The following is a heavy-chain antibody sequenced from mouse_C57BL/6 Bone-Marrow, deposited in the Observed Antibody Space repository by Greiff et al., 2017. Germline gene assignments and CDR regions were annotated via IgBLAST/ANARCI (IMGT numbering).Heavy chain of an antibody. CDR2: IDPEDGVT. D-gene: IGHD1-3*01. J-gene: IGHJ2*01. V-gene: IGHV14-2*01. Sequence: VQLQQSGAELVKPGASVKLSCTASGFNINDYYMHWVKQRTEQGLEWIGRIDPEDGVTKYAPKFQGKATITADTSSNTAYLQLSSLTSEDTAVYYCAFYNCYYFDYWGQGTTLTVSS. CDR1: GFNINDYY. CDR3: AFYNCYYFDY.